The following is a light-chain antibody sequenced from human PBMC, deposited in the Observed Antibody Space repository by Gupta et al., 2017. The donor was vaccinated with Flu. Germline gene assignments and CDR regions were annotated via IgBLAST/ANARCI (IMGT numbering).Light chain of an antibody. V-gene: IGLV10-54*04. CDR3: SAWDSSLNGAV. CDR2: RNN. CDR1: SNNVGNQG. J-gene: IGLJ3*02. Sequence: TATLTCTGNSNNVGNQGAAWLQKHQGHPPKLLSDRNNNRPSGISERFSASRSGNTASLTITGLRPEDEADDYCSAWDSSLNGAVFGGGTKVTVL.